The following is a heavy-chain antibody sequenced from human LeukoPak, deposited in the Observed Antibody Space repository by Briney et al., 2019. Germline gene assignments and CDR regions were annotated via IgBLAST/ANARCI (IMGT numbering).Heavy chain of an antibody. V-gene: IGHV4-61*02. D-gene: IGHD6-6*01. CDR2: SYTSGST. CDR3: ARHKSVAARRIDY. J-gene: IGHJ4*02. Sequence: SQTLSLTCTVSGDSISSGSSYWTWIRQPAGKGLEWIGRSYTSGSTNYNPSLKSRVTISVDTSKNQFSLKLSSVTAADTAVYYCARHKSVAARRIDYWGQGTLVTVSS. CDR1: GDSISSGSSY.